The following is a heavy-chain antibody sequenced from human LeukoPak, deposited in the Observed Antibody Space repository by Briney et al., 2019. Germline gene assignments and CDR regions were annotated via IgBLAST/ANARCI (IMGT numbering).Heavy chain of an antibody. Sequence: GGSLRLSCAASGFTFFSYTMNWVRQAPGKGLEWVSYITSSSSVLFYADSVKGRFTISRDNAKNSLYLQMNSLRAEDTAVYYCAELGITMIGGVWGKGTTVTISS. CDR3: AELGITMIGGV. D-gene: IGHD3-10*02. CDR2: ITSSSSVL. V-gene: IGHV3-48*04. J-gene: IGHJ6*04. CDR1: GFTFFSYT.